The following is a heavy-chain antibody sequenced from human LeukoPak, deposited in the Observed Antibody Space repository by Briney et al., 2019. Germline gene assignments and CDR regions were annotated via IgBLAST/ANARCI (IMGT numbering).Heavy chain of an antibody. D-gene: IGHD2-2*01. V-gene: IGHV3-7*03. CDR1: GLSFRNFW. J-gene: IGHJ4*02. CDR2: IREDGSDT. Sequence: GGSLRLSCVASGLSFRNFWMSWGRQAPGKGLEWVANIREDGSDTYYADSVKGRFTISRDNAKNSLYLQMSSLRPEDTAVYYCATQAYALFDHWGQGTLVTVSS. CDR3: ATQAYALFDH.